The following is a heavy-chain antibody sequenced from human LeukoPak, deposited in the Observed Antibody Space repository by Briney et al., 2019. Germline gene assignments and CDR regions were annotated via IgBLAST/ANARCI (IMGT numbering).Heavy chain of an antibody. CDR1: GFTFSSYA. Sequence: PGGSLRLSCAASGFTFSSYAMHWVRQAPGKGLEWVAVISYDGSNKYYADSVKGRFTISRDNSKNTLYLQMNSLRAEDTAVYYCARSNGYDDTWFDYWGQGTLVTVSS. CDR2: ISYDGSNK. CDR3: ARSNGYDDTWFDY. J-gene: IGHJ4*02. V-gene: IGHV3-30*04. D-gene: IGHD5-12*01.